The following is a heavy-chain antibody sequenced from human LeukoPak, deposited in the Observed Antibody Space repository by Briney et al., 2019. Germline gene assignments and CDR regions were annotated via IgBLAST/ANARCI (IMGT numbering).Heavy chain of an antibody. CDR3: ARALGDYGDNLVYYFDY. J-gene: IGHJ4*02. D-gene: IGHD4-23*01. Sequence: ASVNVSCKASGYIFTGYYIHWVRQAPGRGLEWMGWILPNNGGTKFAQNFQGRVTMTRDTSITTAYMELSKLTSDDTAVYYSARALGDYGDNLVYYFDYWGQGTMVTVSS. CDR2: ILPNNGGT. CDR1: GYIFTGYY. V-gene: IGHV1-2*02.